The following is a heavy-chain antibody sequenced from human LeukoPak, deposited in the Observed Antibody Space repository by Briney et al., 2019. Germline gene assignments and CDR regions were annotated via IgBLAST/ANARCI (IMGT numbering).Heavy chain of an antibody. V-gene: IGHV1-46*01. CDR3: ARALLTYDYVWGSYRRGPHMDA. CDR1: GYTFTSYY. CDR2: INPSGGST. Sequence: ASVKVSCKASGYTFTSYYMHWVRQAPGQGLEWMGIINPSGGSTSYAQKFQGRVTMTRDMSTSTVYMELSSLRSEDTAVYYCARALLTYDYVWGSYRRGPHMDAWGKGTTVTVSS. J-gene: IGHJ6*03. D-gene: IGHD3-16*02.